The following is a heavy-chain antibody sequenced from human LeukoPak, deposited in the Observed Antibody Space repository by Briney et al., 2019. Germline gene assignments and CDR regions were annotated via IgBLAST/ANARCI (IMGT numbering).Heavy chain of an antibody. Sequence: GGSLRLSCAASGFTFGSYAMHWVRQAPGKGLEWVAIISHDGSNKYIADSVRGRFTISRDNSKNTLYLQMNSLRAEDTAVYYCAREPGPGYFDYWGQGTLVTVSS. CDR2: ISHDGSNK. J-gene: IGHJ4*02. V-gene: IGHV3-30-3*01. CDR3: AREPGPGYFDY. CDR1: GFTFGSYA. D-gene: IGHD1-1*01.